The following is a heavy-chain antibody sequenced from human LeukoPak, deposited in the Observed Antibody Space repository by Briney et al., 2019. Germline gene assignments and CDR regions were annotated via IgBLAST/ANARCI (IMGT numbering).Heavy chain of an antibody. CDR3: ARVSNGYLDY. CDR2: IYNSGSS. D-gene: IGHD2-8*01. Sequence: PSETLSLTCSVSGGSISGHYWSWIRQPPGKGLQWIGNIYNSGSSNYNPSLKSRVTVSVDTSKNQFSLKLSSVTAADTAVYYCARVSNGYLDYWGQGTLVTVSS. J-gene: IGHJ4*02. CDR1: GGSISGHY. V-gene: IGHV4-59*11.